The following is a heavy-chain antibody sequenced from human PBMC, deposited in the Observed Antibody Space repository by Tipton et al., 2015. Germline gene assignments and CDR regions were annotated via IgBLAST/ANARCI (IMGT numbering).Heavy chain of an antibody. Sequence: SLRLSCAASGFTFTNYAMTWVRQAPGKGLEWVSTISGSGATTFYADSVKGRFTISRDRSNQTVYLHMGGLTGDDTAIYYCAKDDSGDEGNQSPPNWFDPWGQGTLVTVSS. J-gene: IGHJ5*02. CDR1: GFTFTNYA. V-gene: IGHV3-23*01. D-gene: IGHD5-12*01. CDR3: AKDDSGDEGNQSPPNWFDP. CDR2: ISGSGATT.